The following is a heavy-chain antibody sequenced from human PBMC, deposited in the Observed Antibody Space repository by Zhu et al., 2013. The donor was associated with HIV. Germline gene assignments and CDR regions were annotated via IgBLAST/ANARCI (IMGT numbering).Heavy chain of an antibody. J-gene: IGHJ3*02. CDR1: GGTFSSYA. V-gene: IGHV1-69*06. Sequence: QVQLVQSGAEVKKPGSSVKVSCKASGGTFSSYAISWVRQAPGQGLEWMGGIIPIFGTANYAQKFQGRVTITADKSTSTAYMELSSLRSEDTAVYYCAREVGSRDSGSTDAFDIWGQGDNGHRLL. CDR2: IIPIFGTA. CDR3: AREVGSRDSGSTDAFDI. D-gene: IGHD1-26*01.